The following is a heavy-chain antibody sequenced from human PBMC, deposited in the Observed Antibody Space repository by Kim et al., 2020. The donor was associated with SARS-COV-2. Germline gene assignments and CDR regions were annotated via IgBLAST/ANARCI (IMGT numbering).Heavy chain of an antibody. D-gene: IGHD2-2*01. V-gene: IGHV3-15*01. Sequence: GGSLRLSCAASGFTFNNAWMSWVRQAPGKGLEWVGRIKSKTDGGTTDYAAPVKGSFTISRDDSENTLYLQMNSLKTEDTAVYYCTTEPLGYCSSTGCYDYFDYWGQGTLVTVSS. CDR3: TTEPLGYCSSTGCYDYFDY. CDR1: GFTFNNAW. CDR2: IKSKTDGGTT. J-gene: IGHJ4*02.